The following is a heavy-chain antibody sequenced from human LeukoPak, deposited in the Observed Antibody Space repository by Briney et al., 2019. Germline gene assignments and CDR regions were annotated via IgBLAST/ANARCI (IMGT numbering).Heavy chain of an antibody. CDR3: AKVHYYDSSGGFDY. CDR1: GFIFSSYS. D-gene: IGHD3-22*01. Sequence: GGSLRLSCTASGFIFSSYSMNWVRQAPGKGLEWVSYISSSSSSTYYADSVKGRFTISRDNSKNTLYLQMNSLRAEDTAVYYCAKVHYYDSSGGFDYWGQGTLVTVSS. J-gene: IGHJ4*02. CDR2: ISSSSSST. V-gene: IGHV3-48*01.